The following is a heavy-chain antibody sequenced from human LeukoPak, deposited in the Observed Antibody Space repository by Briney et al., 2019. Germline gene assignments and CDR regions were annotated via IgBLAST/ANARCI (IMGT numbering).Heavy chain of an antibody. D-gene: IGHD2-2*01. V-gene: IGHV5-51*01. Sequence: GASLKISCKGSGYSFTSYWIGWVRQMPGKGLEWMGIIYPGDSDTRYSPSFRGQVTISADKSISTAYLQWSSLTASDTAMYYCVSPISYCSSSSCYDAFDIWGQGTMVTVSS. CDR3: VSPISYCSSSSCYDAFDI. J-gene: IGHJ3*02. CDR2: IYPGDSDT. CDR1: GYSFTSYW.